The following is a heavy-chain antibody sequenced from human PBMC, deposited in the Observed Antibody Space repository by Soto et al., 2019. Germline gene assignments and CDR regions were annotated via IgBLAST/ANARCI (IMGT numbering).Heavy chain of an antibody. CDR3: ARSSIAARYYYYYGMDV. J-gene: IGHJ6*02. V-gene: IGHV1-2*02. D-gene: IGHD6-13*01. CDR1: GYTFTGYY. Sequence: ASVKVSCKASGYTFTGYYMHWVRQAPGQGLEWMGWINPNSGGTNYAQKFQGRVTMTRDTSISTAYMELSRLRSDDTAVYYCARSSIAARYYYYYGMDVWGQGTTVTVSS. CDR2: INPNSGGT.